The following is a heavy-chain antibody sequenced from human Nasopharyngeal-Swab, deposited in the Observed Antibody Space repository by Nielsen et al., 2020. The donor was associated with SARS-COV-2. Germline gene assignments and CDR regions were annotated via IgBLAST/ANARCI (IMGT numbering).Heavy chain of an antibody. V-gene: IGHV4-34*01. Sequence: SETLSLPCAVYGGSFSGYYWSWIRQPPGKGLEWIGEINHSGSTNYNPSLKSRVTISVDTSKNQFSLKLSSVTAADTAVYYCARGRGSGSYYYYYYGMDVWGQGTTVTVSS. J-gene: IGHJ6*02. CDR2: INHSGST. D-gene: IGHD3-10*01. CDR1: GGSFSGYY. CDR3: ARGRGSGSYYYYYYGMDV.